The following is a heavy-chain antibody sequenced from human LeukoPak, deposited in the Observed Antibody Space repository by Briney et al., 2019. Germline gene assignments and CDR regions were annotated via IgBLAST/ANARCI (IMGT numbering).Heavy chain of an antibody. CDR2: ISSSSNYI. D-gene: IGHD3-9*01. CDR1: GFTFSSYS. CDR3: ARVENDILTGYYRWFDP. Sequence: GGSLRLSCAASGFTFSSYSMNWVRQAPGKGLEWVSSISSSSNYIYYADSVKGRFTISRDNAKNSLNLQMNSLRAEDTAVYYCARVENDILTGYYRWFDPWGQGTLVTVSS. J-gene: IGHJ5*02. V-gene: IGHV3-21*01.